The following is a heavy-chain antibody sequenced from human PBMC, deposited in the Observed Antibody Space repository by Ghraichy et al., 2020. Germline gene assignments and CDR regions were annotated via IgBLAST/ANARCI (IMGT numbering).Heavy chain of an antibody. Sequence: GGSLRLSCAASGFTFSSYAMHWVRQAPGKGLEWVSVISYDGSNKYYADSVKGRFTISRDPSKNTLHLQMNSLRAEDTAVYYCTRGSLELLDSYYYYMDVWGKGTTVTVSS. D-gene: IGHD2-15*01. CDR1: GFTFSSYA. V-gene: IGHV3-30-3*01. J-gene: IGHJ6*03. CDR3: TRGSLELLDSYYYYMDV. CDR2: ISYDGSNK.